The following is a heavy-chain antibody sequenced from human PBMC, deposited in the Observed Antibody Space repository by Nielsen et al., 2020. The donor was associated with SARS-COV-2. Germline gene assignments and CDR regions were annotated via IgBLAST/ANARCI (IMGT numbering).Heavy chain of an antibody. CDR3: ARGAGWYNY. CDR1: GGYINSGGYY. CDR2: ISYRGST. V-gene: IGHV4-31*03. J-gene: IGHJ4*02. D-gene: IGHD6-19*01. Sequence: SETLSLTCTVSGGYINSGGYYWTWIRQHPGKGLEWIGYISYRGSTYYNPSLKSRLTISMDRSKNHFSLKVTSVTAADTAVYYCARGAGWYNYWGQGILVTVSS.